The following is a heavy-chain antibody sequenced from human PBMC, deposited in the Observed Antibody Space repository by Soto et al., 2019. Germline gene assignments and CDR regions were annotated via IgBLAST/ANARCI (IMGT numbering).Heavy chain of an antibody. Sequence: HVTLKESGPVLVKPTETLTLRCTVSGLSITDSEMGVSWFRQPPGKALEWLAHIDSSGEKSYRTFLKSRLTISKDTCKSQIVLIMTNMDPADTATYYCARRHLAVAVSPWFDPWGQAILVTVSS. J-gene: IGHJ5*02. D-gene: IGHD6-19*01. V-gene: IGHV2-26*01. CDR1: GLSITDSEMG. CDR3: ARRHLAVAVSPWFDP. CDR2: IDSSGEK.